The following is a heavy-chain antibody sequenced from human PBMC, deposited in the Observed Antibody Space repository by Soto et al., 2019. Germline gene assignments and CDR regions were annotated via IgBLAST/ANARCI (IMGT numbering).Heavy chain of an antibody. CDR1: GYTFTSYA. J-gene: IGHJ4*02. CDR3: ARGPGGPDGPGDY. CDR2: INAGNGNT. D-gene: IGHD2-15*01. V-gene: IGHV1-3*01. Sequence: QVQLVQSGAEVKKPGASVKVSCKATGYTFTSYAMHWVRQAPGQRLEWMGWINAGNGNTKYSPKFQGSVTITRDTSASTAYMELSSLRSEDTAVYYCARGPGGPDGPGDYWGQVTLVTVSS.